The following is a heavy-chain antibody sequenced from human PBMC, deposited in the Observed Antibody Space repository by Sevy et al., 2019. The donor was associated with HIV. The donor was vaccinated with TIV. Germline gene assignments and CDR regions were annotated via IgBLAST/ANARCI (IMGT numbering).Heavy chain of an antibody. V-gene: IGHV3-30*04. D-gene: IGHD2-2*01. CDR3: AREGLVPTATPDRYYFYGMDI. CDR2: ISYNGNNK. Sequence: GGSLRLSCAGSGFTFSFYAMHWVRQAPGKGLEWVAVISYNGNNKKYADSVKGRFTISRDNSKNTVYLKMNSLRGEDTAAYYCAREGLVPTATPDRYYFYGMDIWGQGTTVTVSS. CDR1: GFTFSFYA. J-gene: IGHJ6*02.